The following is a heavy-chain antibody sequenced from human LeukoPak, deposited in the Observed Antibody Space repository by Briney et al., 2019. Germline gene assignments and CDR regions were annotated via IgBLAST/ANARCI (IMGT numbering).Heavy chain of an antibody. CDR2: IKHDGSVK. Sequence: PGGSLRLSCTASGFSFSTFWMNWVRQAPGKGLEWVANIKHDGSVKYYVDSVKGRFTISRDNAMQSLYLQMNSLRAEDTAVYYCAGGASYWGRGTLVTVSS. J-gene: IGHJ4*02. V-gene: IGHV3-7*04. CDR3: AGGASY. CDR1: GFSFSTFW.